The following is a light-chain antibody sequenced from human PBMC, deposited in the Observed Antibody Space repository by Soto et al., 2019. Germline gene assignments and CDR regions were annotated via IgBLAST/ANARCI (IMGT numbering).Light chain of an antibody. CDR2: RNN. CDR1: SSNIGSNY. V-gene: IGLV1-47*01. Sequence: QSVLTQPPSASGTPGQRVTISCSGSSSNIGSNYVYWYHQLPGTAPKLVIYRNNQRPSGVPDRISGSKSGTSASLAISGLRSEDEADYFCNSYTNINPGYLFGTGTQLTVL. CDR3: NSYTNINPGYL. J-gene: IGLJ1*01.